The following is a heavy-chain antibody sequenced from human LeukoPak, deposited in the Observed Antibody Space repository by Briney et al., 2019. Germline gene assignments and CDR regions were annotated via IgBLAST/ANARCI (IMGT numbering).Heavy chain of an antibody. V-gene: IGHV4-39*01. Sequence: SETLSLTCTVSGASVSSGDYYWGWIRQSPGKGLEWIGTIYYSGSTNYNPSLKSRVTISVDTSKNQFSLKLSSVTAADTAVYYCARGTLAVDTSHYFDYWGQGTLVTVSS. CDR2: IYYSGST. CDR1: GASVSSGDYY. CDR3: ARGTLAVDTSHYFDY. J-gene: IGHJ4*02. D-gene: IGHD4-23*01.